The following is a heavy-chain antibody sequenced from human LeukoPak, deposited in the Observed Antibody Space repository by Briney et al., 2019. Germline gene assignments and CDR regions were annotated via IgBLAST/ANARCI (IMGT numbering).Heavy chain of an antibody. CDR1: GGSISSYY. CDR3: ARGERLEWFGDRRPTDFDY. Sequence: SETLSLTCTVSGGSISSYYWSWIRQPPGKGLEWIGYIYYSGSTNYNPSLKSRVTISVDTSKNQFSLKLSSVTAADTAVYYCARGERLEWFGDRRPTDFDYWGQGTLVTVSS. V-gene: IGHV4-59*01. D-gene: IGHD3-10*01. CDR2: IYYSGST. J-gene: IGHJ4*02.